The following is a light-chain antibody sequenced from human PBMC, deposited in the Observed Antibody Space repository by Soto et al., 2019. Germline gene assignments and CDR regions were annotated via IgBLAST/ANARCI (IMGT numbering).Light chain of an antibody. CDR3: SSYISSSTPYV. Sequence: QPALTQPASVSGSPGQSITISCTGTNSDIGAYNFVSWYQHHPGKAPKLIIFGVSDRPSGVSDRFSGSKSGNTASLTISGLQAEDEADYYCSSYISSSTPYVFGTGTKVTVL. CDR2: GVS. V-gene: IGLV2-14*03. CDR1: NSDIGAYNF. J-gene: IGLJ1*01.